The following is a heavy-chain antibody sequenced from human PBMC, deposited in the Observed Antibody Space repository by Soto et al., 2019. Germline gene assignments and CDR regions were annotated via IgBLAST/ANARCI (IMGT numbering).Heavy chain of an antibody. CDR2: IYYSGST. Sequence: TLSLTCTVSGGSITSGDYYWSCIRQPPGKGLEWIAYIYYSGSTYYNPSLKSRLTISVDTSKNQFSLKLSSVTAADTAVYYCARDARDNDAFDIWGQGTMVTVSS. CDR3: ARDARDNDAFDI. V-gene: IGHV4-30-4*01. CDR1: GGSITSGDYY. D-gene: IGHD3-9*01. J-gene: IGHJ3*02.